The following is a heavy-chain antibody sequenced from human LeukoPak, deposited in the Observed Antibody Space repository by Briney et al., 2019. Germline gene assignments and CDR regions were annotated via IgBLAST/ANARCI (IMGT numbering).Heavy chain of an antibody. CDR1: GGTFISYA. D-gene: IGHD2-2*01. V-gene: IGHV1-69*05. J-gene: IGHJ4*02. CDR2: IIPIFGTA. CDR3: ASGVGYCSSTSCPNDY. Sequence: GASVKVSCKASGGTFISYAISWVRQAPGQGLEWMGGIIPIFGTANYAQKFQGRVTITTDESTSTAYMELSSLRSEDTAVYYCASGVGYCSSTSCPNDYWGQGTLVTVSS.